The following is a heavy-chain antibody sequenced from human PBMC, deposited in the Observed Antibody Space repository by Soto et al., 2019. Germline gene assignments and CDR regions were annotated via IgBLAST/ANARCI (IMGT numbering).Heavy chain of an antibody. J-gene: IGHJ4*02. D-gene: IGHD4-17*01. CDR3: ARLPHYGDPKAGI. V-gene: IGHV4-34*01. CDR2: INYGGSP. Sequence: SETLSLTCAVYGGSFSGYYWGWIRQPPGKGLEWIGSINYGGSPYYNPSLKSRVTISVDTSKNQFSLKLSSVTAADTAVYYCARLPHYGDPKAGIWGRGTLVTVSS. CDR1: GGSFSGYY.